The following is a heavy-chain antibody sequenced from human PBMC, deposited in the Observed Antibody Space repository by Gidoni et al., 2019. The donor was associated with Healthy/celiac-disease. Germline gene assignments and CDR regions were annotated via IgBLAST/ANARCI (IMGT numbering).Heavy chain of an antibody. D-gene: IGHD4-17*01. J-gene: IGHJ4*02. CDR1: GGSFSGYY. CDR3: ARGGLRRNYFDY. V-gene: IGHV4-34*01. Sequence: QVQLQQWGAGLLKPSETLSLTCAVYGGSFSGYYWSWIRQPPGKVLEWIGEINHSGSTNYNPSLKSRVTISVDTSKNQFSLKLSSVTAADTAVYYCARGGLRRNYFDYWGQGTLVTVSS. CDR2: INHSGST.